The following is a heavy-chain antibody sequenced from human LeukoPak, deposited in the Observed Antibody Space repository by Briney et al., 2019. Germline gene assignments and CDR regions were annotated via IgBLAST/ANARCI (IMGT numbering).Heavy chain of an antibody. CDR1: GYTFTSYG. V-gene: IGHV1-18*01. D-gene: IGHD1-26*01. CDR2: ISAYNGNT. J-gene: IGHJ3*02. CDR3: ASRSGTGAFDI. Sequence: GASVRVSCKASGYTFTSYGISWVRQAPGQGLEWMGWISAYNGNTNYAQKLQGRVTTTTDTSTSTAYMELWSLRSDDTAVYYCASRSGTGAFDIWGQGTMVTVSS.